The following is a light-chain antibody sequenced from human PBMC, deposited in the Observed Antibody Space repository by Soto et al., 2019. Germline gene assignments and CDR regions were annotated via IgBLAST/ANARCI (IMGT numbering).Light chain of an antibody. J-gene: IGKJ5*01. CDR2: GAS. CDR3: QQYNNWPPIT. V-gene: IGKV3-15*01. CDR1: QSVSSY. Sequence: EIGMTQSPATLSVSPGERATLSCRASQSVSSYLAWYQQNPGQAPRLLIYGASTRATGIPARFSGSGSGTEFTLTISSLQSEDFAVYYCQQYNNWPPITFGQGTRLETK.